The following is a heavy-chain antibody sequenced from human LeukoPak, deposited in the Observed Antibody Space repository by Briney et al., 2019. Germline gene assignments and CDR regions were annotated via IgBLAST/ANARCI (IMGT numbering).Heavy chain of an antibody. Sequence: GGSLRLSCAASGFTFSSYEMNWVRQVPGKGLEWVSYISSSGSTIYYADSVKGRFTVSRDSAKNSAYLQMNSLRAEDTAVYYCGSGVIFYDTSGRNYWGQGTLVAVSS. V-gene: IGHV3-48*03. CDR1: GFTFSSYE. J-gene: IGHJ4*01. D-gene: IGHD3-22*01. CDR2: ISSSGSTI. CDR3: GSGVIFYDTSGRNY.